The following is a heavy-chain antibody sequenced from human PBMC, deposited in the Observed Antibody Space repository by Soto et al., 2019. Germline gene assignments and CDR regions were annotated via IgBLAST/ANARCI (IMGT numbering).Heavy chain of an antibody. Sequence: SETLSLTCTVSGGSITSGDYYWSWIRQPPGKGLEWIGYIYYSGSTYYSPSLRGRVTISVDTSKNQFSLKLYSVTAADTAVYYCARDKITGLFDYWGQGTLVTVSS. D-gene: IGHD2-8*02. J-gene: IGHJ4*02. CDR1: GGSITSGDYY. CDR3: ARDKITGLFDY. CDR2: IYYSGST. V-gene: IGHV4-30-4*01.